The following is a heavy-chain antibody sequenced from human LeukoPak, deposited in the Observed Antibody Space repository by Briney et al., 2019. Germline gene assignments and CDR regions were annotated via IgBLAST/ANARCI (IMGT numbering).Heavy chain of an antibody. J-gene: IGHJ4*02. V-gene: IGHV4-34*01. Sequence: SETLSLTCAVYGGSFSGYYWSWIRQPPGKGLEWIGEINHSGSTNYNPSLKSRVTISVDTSKNQFSLKLSSVTAADTAVYYCATMYYYGSGTYRAFDYWGQGTLVTVSS. CDR2: INHSGST. CDR1: GGSFSGYY. D-gene: IGHD3-10*01. CDR3: ATMYYYGSGTYRAFDY.